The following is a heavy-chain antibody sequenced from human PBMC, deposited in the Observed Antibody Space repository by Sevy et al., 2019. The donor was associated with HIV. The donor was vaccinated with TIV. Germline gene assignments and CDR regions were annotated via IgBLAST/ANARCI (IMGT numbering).Heavy chain of an antibody. Sequence: SETLSLTCTVSGGSITSLSWNWIRQPPGKGLEWIANIYDNGHINYNPSLQSRVTLSLDTAKNQSSLRLSSVTAADAAMYYCEGEHARGRGYSWGQGDLVTVSS. CDR3: EGEHARGRGYS. V-gene: IGHV4-59*11. J-gene: IGHJ4*02. CDR1: GGSITSLS. CDR2: IYDNGHI. D-gene: IGHD3-10*01.